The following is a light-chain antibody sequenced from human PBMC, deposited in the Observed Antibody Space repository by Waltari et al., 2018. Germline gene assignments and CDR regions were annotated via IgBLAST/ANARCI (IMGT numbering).Light chain of an antibody. CDR1: AFPNQY. CDR2: KDS. Sequence: SYELTQPPSVSVSPGQTARITCSGDAFPNQYAYWYQQKPGQAPAVVMYKDSESPSGIPERFSGSSSGTTVTLTISGVQPEDEADYYCQSTDSRGTYVFGAGTTVTVL. J-gene: IGLJ1*01. CDR3: QSTDSRGTYV. V-gene: IGLV3-25*03.